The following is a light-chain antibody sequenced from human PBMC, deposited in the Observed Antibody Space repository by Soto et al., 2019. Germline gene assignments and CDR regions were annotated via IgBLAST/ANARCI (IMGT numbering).Light chain of an antibody. Sequence: DIVMTQTPLSLPVTPGEPTSISCRSSQSLLDSDDENTYLDWCLQKPGQSPQLLIYTVSYRASGVPERFSGSGSGTDFTLKISPVEAEDVGVYYCMQRLEFPLTFGGGTKVDIK. J-gene: IGKJ4*01. CDR1: QSLLDSDDENTY. V-gene: IGKV2-40*01. CDR2: TVS. CDR3: MQRLEFPLT.